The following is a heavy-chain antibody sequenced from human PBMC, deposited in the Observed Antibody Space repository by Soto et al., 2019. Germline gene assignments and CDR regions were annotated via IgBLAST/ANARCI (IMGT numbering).Heavy chain of an antibody. Sequence: EVQLVESGGGLVEPGGSLRLSCAASGFTFSNSEMYWVRQAPGKGLEWVSKINYSGSNIYNSESVKGRFTISRDNAKNSLYLQMSSLTDEDTAVYDCASEGLCGADCDFFEYWGPGALVTVSS. D-gene: IGHD2-21*02. V-gene: IGHV3-48*03. CDR2: INYSGSNI. J-gene: IGHJ4*02. CDR1: GFTFSNSE. CDR3: ASEGLCGADCDFFEY.